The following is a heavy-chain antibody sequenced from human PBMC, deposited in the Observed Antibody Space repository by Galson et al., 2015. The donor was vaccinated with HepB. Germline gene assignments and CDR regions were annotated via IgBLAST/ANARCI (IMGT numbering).Heavy chain of an antibody. D-gene: IGHD2-2*01. Sequence: SLRLSCAASGFTFSSYSMNWVRQAPGKGLEWVSYISSSSSTIYYADSVKGRFTISRDNAKNSLYLQMNSLRDEDTAVYYRARDLLVVVYYGMDVWGQGTTVTVSS. V-gene: IGHV3-48*02. J-gene: IGHJ6*02. CDR1: GFTFSSYS. CDR2: ISSSSSTI. CDR3: ARDLLVVVYYGMDV.